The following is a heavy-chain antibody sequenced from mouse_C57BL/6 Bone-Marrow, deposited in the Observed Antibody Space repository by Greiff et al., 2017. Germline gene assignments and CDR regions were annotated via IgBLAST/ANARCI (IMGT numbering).Heavy chain of an antibody. J-gene: IGHJ2*01. D-gene: IGHD1-1*01. Sequence: QVQLQQSGPELVKPGASVKISCKASGYAFSSSWMNWVKQRPGKGLEWIGRIYPGDGDTNYNGKFKGKATLTADKSSNTAYMQLSSLTSENSAVYVCARGSTTVVATDYFDYWGQGTTLTVSS. CDR1: GYAFSSSW. CDR2: IYPGDGDT. V-gene: IGHV1-82*01. CDR3: ARGSTTVVATDYFDY.